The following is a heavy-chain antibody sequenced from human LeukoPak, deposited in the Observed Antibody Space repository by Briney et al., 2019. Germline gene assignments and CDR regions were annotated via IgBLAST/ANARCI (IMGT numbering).Heavy chain of an antibody. CDR2: INHSGST. CDR3: ARGGGFEFDY. D-gene: IGHD3-16*01. CDR1: GGSFSGYY. J-gene: IGHJ4*02. V-gene: IGHV4-34*01. Sequence: SETLSLTCAVYGGSFSGYYWSWIRQPPGKGLEWIGEINHSGSTNYNPYLKSRVTISVDTSKNQFSLKLSSVTVADTAVYYCARGGGFEFDYWGQGTLVTVSS.